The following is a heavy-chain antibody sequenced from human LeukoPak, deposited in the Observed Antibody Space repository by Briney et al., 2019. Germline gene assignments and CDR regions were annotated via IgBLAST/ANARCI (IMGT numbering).Heavy chain of an antibody. Sequence: SETLSLTCAVYGRSFSGCYWSWIRQPPGKGLGWIGEINHSGSTNYNPSLKSRVTISVDTSKNQFSLKLSSVTAADTAVYYCARRGRIAAAGYFDYWGRGTLVTVSS. CDR2: INHSGST. CDR3: ARRGRIAAAGYFDY. D-gene: IGHD6-13*01. J-gene: IGHJ4*02. CDR1: GRSFSGCY. V-gene: IGHV4-34*01.